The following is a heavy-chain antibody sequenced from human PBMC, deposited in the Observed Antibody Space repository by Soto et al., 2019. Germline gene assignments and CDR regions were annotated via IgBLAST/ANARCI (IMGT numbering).Heavy chain of an antibody. CDR3: ARRGPLSGLAY. D-gene: IGHD1-26*01. J-gene: IGHJ4*02. CDR2: INHDESSS. V-gene: IGHV3-74*01. CDR1: GFTFSSYW. Sequence: EVQLVESGGGLVQPGGSLRLSCAASGFTFSSYWMHWVRQAPGKGLVWVSRINHDESSSTYVDSVRGRFTISRDNAKNTLYLQMNRLRAEDTAVYYCARRGPLSGLAYCGQGTLVTVSS.